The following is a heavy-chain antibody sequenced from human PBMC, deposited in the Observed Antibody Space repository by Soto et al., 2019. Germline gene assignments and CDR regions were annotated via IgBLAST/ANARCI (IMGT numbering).Heavy chain of an antibody. CDR3: ARHLPSSGWPRRMDV. V-gene: IGHV4-39*01. CDR2: IYYSGST. J-gene: IGHJ6*02. Sequence: SETLSLTCTVSGGSISSSSYYWGWIRQPPGKGLEWIGSIYYSGSTYYNPSLKSRVTISVDTSKNQFSLKLSSVTAADTAVYYCARHLPSSGWPRRMDVWGQGTTVTVSS. CDR1: GGSISSSSYY. D-gene: IGHD6-19*01.